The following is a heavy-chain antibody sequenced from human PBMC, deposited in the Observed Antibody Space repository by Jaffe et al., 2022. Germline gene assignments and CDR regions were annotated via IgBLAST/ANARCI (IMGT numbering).Heavy chain of an antibody. J-gene: IGHJ3*02. V-gene: IGHV3-43D*04. CDR3: AKVAGRPTVGAFDI. CDR2: ISWDGGST. D-gene: IGHD4-17*01. CDR1: GFTFDDYA. Sequence: EVQLVESGGVVVQPGGSLRLSCAASGFTFDDYAMHWVRQAPGKGLEWVSLISWDGGSTYYADSVKGRFTISRDNSKNSLYLQMNSLRAEDTALYYCAKVAGRPTVGAFDIWGQGTMVTVSS.